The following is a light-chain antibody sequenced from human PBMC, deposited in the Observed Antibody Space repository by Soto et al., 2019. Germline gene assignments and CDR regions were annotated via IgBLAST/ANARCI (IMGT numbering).Light chain of an antibody. V-gene: IGLV2-14*01. CDR1: SRDVGAYNY. J-gene: IGLJ2*01. CDR3: RSYATNRDVF. Sequence: QSALTQPASVSGSPGQSITISCTGTSRDVGAYNYVSWFQQHPAKAPKLMIYEVSSRPSGVSNRFSGSKSGNTASLTISGLQAEAEADYFCRSYATNRDVFFGVGTQLTVL. CDR2: EVS.